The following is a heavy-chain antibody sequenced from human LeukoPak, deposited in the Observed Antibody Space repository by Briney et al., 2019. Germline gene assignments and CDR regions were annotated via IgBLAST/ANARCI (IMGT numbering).Heavy chain of an antibody. D-gene: IGHD3-3*01. CDR2: IYPGDSDT. CDR3: ARLIYDFWSGYHCFDY. J-gene: IGHJ4*02. V-gene: IGHV5-51*01. Sequence: GESLKISCKGSGYSFTSYWIGWVRQMPGKGLEWMGIIYPGDSDTRYSPSFQGQVTISADKSISTAYLQWSSLKASDTAMYYCARLIYDFWSGYHCFDYWGQGTLVTVSS. CDR1: GYSFTSYW.